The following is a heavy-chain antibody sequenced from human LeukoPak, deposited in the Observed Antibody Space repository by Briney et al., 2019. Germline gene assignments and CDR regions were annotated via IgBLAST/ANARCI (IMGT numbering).Heavy chain of an antibody. V-gene: IGHV1-18*01. J-gene: IGHJ4*02. CDR2: ISAYNGHT. Sequence: ASVKVSCKASGYTFNSYGISWVRQAPGQGLEWMGWISAYNGHTNYAQKFQGRVTMTTDTSTSTAYMELRSLRSDDTAVYYCAREGPRTGIRLYYFDYWGQGTLVTVSS. D-gene: IGHD1-14*01. CDR1: GYTFNSYG. CDR3: AREGPRTGIRLYYFDY.